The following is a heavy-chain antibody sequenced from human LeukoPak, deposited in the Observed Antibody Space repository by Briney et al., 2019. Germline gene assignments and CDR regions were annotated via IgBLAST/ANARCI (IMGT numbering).Heavy chain of an antibody. Sequence: GGSLRLSCAASGFTFSSYAMSWVRQAPGKGLEWASAISGSGGSTYYADSVKGRFTISRDNSKNTLYLQMNSLRAEDTAVYYCAKDLDSGYADYYYGMDVWGQGTTVTVSS. J-gene: IGHJ6*02. CDR1: GFTFSSYA. CDR3: AKDLDSGYADYYYGMDV. V-gene: IGHV3-23*01. CDR2: ISGSGGST. D-gene: IGHD5-12*01.